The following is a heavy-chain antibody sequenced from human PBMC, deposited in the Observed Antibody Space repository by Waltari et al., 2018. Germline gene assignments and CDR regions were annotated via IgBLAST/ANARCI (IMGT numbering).Heavy chain of an antibody. CDR1: GDSISGNYW. J-gene: IGHJ4*02. CDR2: VHHSGKT. CDR3: AGDRAIGLFFDY. D-gene: IGHD2-2*01. Sequence: QVQLQESGQGLVKPSGTLSLTCAVSGDSISGNYWCSWVRQSPEQGLEWIGQVHHSGKTHYNPSLQSRVTISVDKPKNQFSLNLNSVTAADTAVYYCAGDRAIGLFFDYWGRGTLVTVSS. V-gene: IGHV4-4*02.